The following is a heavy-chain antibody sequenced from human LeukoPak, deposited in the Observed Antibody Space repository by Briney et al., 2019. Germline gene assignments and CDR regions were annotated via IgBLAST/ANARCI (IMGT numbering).Heavy chain of an antibody. CDR2: IKQDGSEK. J-gene: IGHJ4*02. Sequence: GGSLRLSCTASGFTFSSYWMSWVRQAPGKGLERVANIKQDGSEKYYVDSVKGRFTISRDNAKNSLYLQMNSLRAEDTAVYYCARERTGYGEDYWGQGTLVTVSS. CDR3: ARERTGYGEDY. V-gene: IGHV3-7*01. CDR1: GFTFSSYW. D-gene: IGHD4-17*01.